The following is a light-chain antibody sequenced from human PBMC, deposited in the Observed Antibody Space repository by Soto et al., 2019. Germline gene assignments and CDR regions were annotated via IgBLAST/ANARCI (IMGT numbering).Light chain of an antibody. J-gene: IGKJ5*01. V-gene: IGKV3-11*01. CDR1: QSVRRY. CDR3: QQRSNWPLIT. CDR2: DAS. Sequence: IVLTQSPATLSLSPGEGATLSCMASQSVRRYLAWYQQKPGKAPRLLIYDASNRATGIPARFSGSGSGTDFTLTISSLEPEDFAVYYCQQRSNWPLITFGQGTRLEIK.